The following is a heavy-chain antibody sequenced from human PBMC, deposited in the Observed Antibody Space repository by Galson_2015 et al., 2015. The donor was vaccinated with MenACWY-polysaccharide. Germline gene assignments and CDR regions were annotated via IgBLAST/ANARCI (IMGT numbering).Heavy chain of an antibody. Sequence: SLRLSCAASGFNFNNHGVHWVRQAPGKGLEWVALIWYDGSKEYYAGSVKGRFTISKDNSKNTVYLQMNSLRAEDTAVYYCARALRGITVDDWGQGTLVAVSS. CDR2: IWYDGSKE. CDR1: GFNFNNHG. V-gene: IGHV3-33*01. CDR3: ARALRGITVDD. D-gene: IGHD3-10*01. J-gene: IGHJ4*02.